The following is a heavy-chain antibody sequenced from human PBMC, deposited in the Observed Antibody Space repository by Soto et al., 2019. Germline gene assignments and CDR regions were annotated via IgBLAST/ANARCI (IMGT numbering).Heavy chain of an antibody. CDR3: ASWLKGPDIGNYYYGMDV. D-gene: IGHD2-15*01. V-gene: IGHV1-69*12. Sequence: QVQLVQSGAEVKKPGSSVKVSCKASGGAFSDYAFSWVRQAPGQGLEWLGGIMPIFRAPDYAQKFQGSVTITADEFTRTAYMEMNSLRSEDTAVYYCASWLKGPDIGNYYYGMDVWGQGTTVTVS. CDR2: IMPIFRAP. CDR1: GGAFSDYA. J-gene: IGHJ6*02.